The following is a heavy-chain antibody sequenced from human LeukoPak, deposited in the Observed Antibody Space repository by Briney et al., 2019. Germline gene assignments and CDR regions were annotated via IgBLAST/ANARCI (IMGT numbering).Heavy chain of an antibody. J-gene: IGHJ6*03. CDR1: GFSFSTYG. Sequence: GGSLRLSCTASGFSFSTYGMSWVRQAPGKGLGWVSAISGSGGTTYYADSVKGRFTISRDNSKNTLYLQMNSLRAEDTAVYYCAKGSVRYYYYMDVWGKGTTVTISS. D-gene: IGHD3-10*01. CDR3: AKGSVRYYYYMDV. CDR2: ISGSGGTT. V-gene: IGHV3-23*01.